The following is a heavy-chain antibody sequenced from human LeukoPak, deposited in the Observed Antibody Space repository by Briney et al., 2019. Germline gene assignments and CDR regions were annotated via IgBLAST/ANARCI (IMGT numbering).Heavy chain of an antibody. D-gene: IGHD3-10*01. CDR2: IYYSGST. Sequence: PSETLSLTCTVSGGSISSYYWSWIRQPPGKGLEWIGYIYYSGSTNYNPSLKSRVTISVDTSKNQFSLKLSSVTAADTAVYYCARDVLVRFGEGELRYFDYWGQETLVTVSS. V-gene: IGHV4-59*01. CDR3: ARDVLVRFGEGELRYFDY. J-gene: IGHJ4*02. CDR1: GGSISSYY.